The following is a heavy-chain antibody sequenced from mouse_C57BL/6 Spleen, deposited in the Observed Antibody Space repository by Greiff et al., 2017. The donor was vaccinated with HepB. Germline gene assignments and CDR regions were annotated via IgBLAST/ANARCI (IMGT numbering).Heavy chain of an antibody. V-gene: IGHV7-1*01. Sequence: MLVESGGGLVQSGRSLRLSCATSGFTFSDFYMEWVRQAPGKGLEWIAASRNKANDYTTEYSASVKGRFIVSRDTSQSILYLQMNALRAEDTAIYYCARDAWDGYFWYFDVWGTGTTVTVSS. D-gene: IGHD2-3*01. CDR2: SRNKANDYTT. J-gene: IGHJ1*03. CDR3: ARDAWDGYFWYFDV. CDR1: GFTFSDFY.